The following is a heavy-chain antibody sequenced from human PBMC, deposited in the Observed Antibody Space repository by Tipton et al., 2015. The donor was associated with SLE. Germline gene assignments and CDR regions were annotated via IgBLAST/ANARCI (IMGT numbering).Heavy chain of an antibody. CDR1: GFTFSDYY. Sequence: SLRLSCAASGFTFSDYYMSWIRQAPGKGLEWVSYISSSSSYTNYADSVKGRFTISRDNAKNSLYLQMNSLRAEDTAVYYCVGAAAGPFGYWGQGTLVTVSS. CDR3: VGAAAGPFGY. J-gene: IGHJ4*02. CDR2: ISSSSSYT. D-gene: IGHD6-13*01. V-gene: IGHV3-11*06.